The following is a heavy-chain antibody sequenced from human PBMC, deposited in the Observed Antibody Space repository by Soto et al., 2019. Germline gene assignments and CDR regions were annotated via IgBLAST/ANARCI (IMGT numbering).Heavy chain of an antibody. D-gene: IGHD3-10*01. CDR3: AKESTMVRGVIIRYWDYYGMDV. CDR1: GFTFSSYA. Sequence: GGSLRLSWAASGFTFSSYAMRWVRQAPGKGLEWVAVISYDGSNKFYADSVKGRFTISRDNAKNSLYLQMNSLRAEDTAVYYCAKESTMVRGVIIRYWDYYGMDVWGQGTTVTVSS. V-gene: IGHV3-30-3*01. J-gene: IGHJ6*02. CDR2: ISYDGSNK.